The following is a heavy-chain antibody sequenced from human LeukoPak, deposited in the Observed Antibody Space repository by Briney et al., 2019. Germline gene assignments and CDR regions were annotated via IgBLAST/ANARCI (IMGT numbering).Heavy chain of an antibody. J-gene: IGHJ4*02. CDR3: AKDDAWLRFGE. D-gene: IGHD3-10*01. CDR1: GFTFSNHG. CDR2: ISPSGDIT. Sequence: GGTLRLSCAASGFTFSNHGMNWVRQAPGKGLEWVSGISPSGDITYYADSVKGRFTISRDNSKNTLYLEVISPTAEDTAVYYCAKDDAWLRFGEWSQGTLVTVSS. V-gene: IGHV3-23*01.